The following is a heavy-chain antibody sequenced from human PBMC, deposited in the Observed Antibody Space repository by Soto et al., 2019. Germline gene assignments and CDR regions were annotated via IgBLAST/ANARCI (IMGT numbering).Heavy chain of an antibody. J-gene: IGHJ4*02. CDR1: GFTFSSYG. CDR3: AKSSCTLLSIAAPGHLDY. D-gene: IGHD6-13*01. V-gene: IGHV3-30*18. CDR2: ISYDGSNK. Sequence: PGGSLILSCAASGFTFSSYGMHWVRQAPGKGLEWVAVISYDGSNKYYADSVKGRFTISRDNSKNTLYLQMNSLRAEDTAVYYCAKSSCTLLSIAAPGHLDYCCPRTSVT.